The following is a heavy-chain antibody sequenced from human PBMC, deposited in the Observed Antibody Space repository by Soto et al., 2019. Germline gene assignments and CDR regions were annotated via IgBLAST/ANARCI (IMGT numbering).Heavy chain of an antibody. D-gene: IGHD6-19*01. J-gene: IGHJ4*02. CDR3: ARAGLVFGSGPQYYFDY. CDR2: TYYRSKWYN. CDR1: GDSVSSNSAA. Sequence: PSQTLSLTCAISGDSVSSNSAAWNWIRQSPSRGLEWLGRTYYRSKWYNDYAVSVKSRITINPDTSKNQFSLQLNSVTPEDTAVYYCARAGLVFGSGPQYYFDYWGQGTLVTVSS. V-gene: IGHV6-1*01.